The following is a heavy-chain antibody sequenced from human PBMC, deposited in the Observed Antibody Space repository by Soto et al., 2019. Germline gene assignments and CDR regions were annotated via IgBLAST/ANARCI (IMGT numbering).Heavy chain of an antibody. J-gene: IGHJ5*02. Sequence: QMQLVESGGGVVQPGGSLRLSCAASGLTFSKYAMHWVRQAPGKGLEWVAAILHDGDKTRYADSVEGRFTIYRDNSMDTLSLQMSGLRAEDSAVYYCVRARCGATSCECRDWFVPWGQGTLVTVSS. V-gene: IGHV3-30*03. D-gene: IGHD1-26*01. CDR2: ILHDGDKT. CDR1: GLTFSKYA. CDR3: VRARCGATSCECRDWFVP.